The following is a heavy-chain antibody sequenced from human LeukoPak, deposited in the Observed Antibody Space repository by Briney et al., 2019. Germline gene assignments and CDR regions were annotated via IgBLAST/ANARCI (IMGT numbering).Heavy chain of an antibody. Sequence: GASVKVSCKASGYTFTGYYMHWVRQAPGQGLEWMGWINPNSGGTNYAQKFQGRVTMTRDTSISTAYMELSRLRSDDTAVYYCARGRQFHYSSSGFNWFDPWGQGTLVTVSS. CDR1: GYTFTGYY. V-gene: IGHV1-2*02. D-gene: IGHD6-6*01. J-gene: IGHJ5*02. CDR3: ARGRQFHYSSSGFNWFDP. CDR2: INPNSGGT.